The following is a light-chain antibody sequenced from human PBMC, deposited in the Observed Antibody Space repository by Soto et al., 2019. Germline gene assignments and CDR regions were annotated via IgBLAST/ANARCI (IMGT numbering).Light chain of an antibody. J-gene: IGKJ5*01. CDR2: DAS. V-gene: IGKV3-11*01. Sequence: EILLTQSPATLSLSPGERATLSCRASQSVGSYLAWYRQKPGQAPRLLIYDASNRATGIPARFSGSGSGTEVTLTISSLEPEDFAVHYCQQRSNWPPITFGQGTRLEIK. CDR3: QQRSNWPPIT. CDR1: QSVGSY.